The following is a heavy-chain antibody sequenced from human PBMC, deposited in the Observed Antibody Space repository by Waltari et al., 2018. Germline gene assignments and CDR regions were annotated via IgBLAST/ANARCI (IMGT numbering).Heavy chain of an antibody. J-gene: IGHJ5*02. V-gene: IGHV4-39*01. D-gene: IGHD3-3*02. CDR2: ISYSGST. CDR1: GGPISSSSYY. Sequence: QLQLQESGPGLVKPSETLSLPCTVSGGPISSSSYYWGWIRQPPGKGLEWIGSISYSGSTYYNTSLMSRVTISVDTSKNQFSLKLTSVIAAETAVFYCARFSKSANWIDPWGQGTLVTVSS. CDR3: ARFSKSANWIDP.